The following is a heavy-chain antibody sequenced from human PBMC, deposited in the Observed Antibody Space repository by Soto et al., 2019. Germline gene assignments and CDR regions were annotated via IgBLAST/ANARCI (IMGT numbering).Heavy chain of an antibody. V-gene: IGHV3-23*01. J-gene: IGHJ4*02. CDR2: ISGSGGST. D-gene: IGHD5-18*01. Sequence: GGSLRLSCAASGFTFSSYAMSWVRQAPGKGLEWVSAISGSGGSTYYADSVKGRFTISRDNSKNTLYLQMNSLRADDTAVYYCAKMGWIQLWNFDYWGQGTLVTVSS. CDR3: AKMGWIQLWNFDY. CDR1: GFTFSSYA.